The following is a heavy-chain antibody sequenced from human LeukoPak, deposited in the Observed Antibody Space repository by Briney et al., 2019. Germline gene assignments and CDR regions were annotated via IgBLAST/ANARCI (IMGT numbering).Heavy chain of an antibody. CDR1: GFTFSSYA. CDR3: ARKRGDYYDSSGYYSGAYYYYYMDV. D-gene: IGHD3-22*01. Sequence: GGSLRLSCAASGFTFSSYAMSWVRQAPGKGLEWVSTVSGGGGTTYYADSVKGRFTISRDNSKNTLYLQMNSLRAEDTAVYYCARKRGDYYDSSGYYSGAYYYYYMDVWGKGTTVTVSS. J-gene: IGHJ6*03. CDR2: VSGGGGTT. V-gene: IGHV3-23*01.